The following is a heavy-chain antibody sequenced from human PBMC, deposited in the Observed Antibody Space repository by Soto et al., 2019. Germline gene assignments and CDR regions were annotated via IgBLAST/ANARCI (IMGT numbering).Heavy chain of an antibody. CDR3: ARDGPLLAYCGGDCYSDGMDV. J-gene: IGHJ6*02. V-gene: IGHV3-7*01. D-gene: IGHD2-21*02. CDR2: IKQDGSEK. Sequence: EVQLVESGGGLVQPGGSLRLSCAASGFTFSSYWMSWVRQAPGKGLEWVANIKQDGSEKYYVDSVKGRFTISRDNAKNSLYLQMNSLGAEDTAVYYCARDGPLLAYCGGDCYSDGMDVWGQGTTVTVSS. CDR1: GFTFSSYW.